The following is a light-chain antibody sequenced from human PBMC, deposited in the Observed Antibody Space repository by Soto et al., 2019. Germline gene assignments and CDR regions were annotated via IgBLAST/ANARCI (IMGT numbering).Light chain of an antibody. Sequence: EIVLTQSPGTLSLSPGERATLSCRVSQSVTSTYLGWYQQKPGQAPSLLIYGASSRATGIPDRFSGSGSGTGFTLTISRLEPEDFAVYYCQQYVSPPITFGQGTRLEIK. V-gene: IGKV3-20*01. J-gene: IGKJ5*01. CDR1: QSVTSTY. CDR3: QQYVSPPIT. CDR2: GAS.